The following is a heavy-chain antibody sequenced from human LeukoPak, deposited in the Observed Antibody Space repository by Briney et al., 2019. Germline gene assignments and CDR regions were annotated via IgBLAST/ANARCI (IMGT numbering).Heavy chain of an antibody. D-gene: IGHD4-17*01. J-gene: IGHJ6*03. CDR2: MYYSGST. CDR3: ARVLRKGPYGDGGYFYFFMDV. CDR1: GGSISSYY. Sequence: PSETLSLTCTVSGGSISSYYWSWIRQPPGKGLEWVGYMYYSGSTNYNPSLKSRVTISVDTSKNQFSLQLNSVTPEDTAVYYCARVLRKGPYGDGGYFYFFMDVWGKGTTVTVSS. V-gene: IGHV4-59*12.